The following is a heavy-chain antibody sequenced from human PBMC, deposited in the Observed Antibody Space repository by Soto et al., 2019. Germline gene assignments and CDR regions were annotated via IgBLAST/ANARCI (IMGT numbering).Heavy chain of an antibody. CDR1: GDTFSSYS. V-gene: IGHV1-69*08. D-gene: IGHD3-16*01. CDR3: ATDGGSTSSSAYNYFMDL. CDR2: IIPMVGTP. J-gene: IGHJ6*03. Sequence: QAQLVQSGAEVKRPGSSVKVSCKASGDTFSSYSISWVRQAPGQGLEWMGRIIPMVGTPNYAQKFQGRVTFSANKSTSTAYMVLNSLISDDTAVYYCATDGGSTSSSAYNYFMDLWGKGPPVTVSS.